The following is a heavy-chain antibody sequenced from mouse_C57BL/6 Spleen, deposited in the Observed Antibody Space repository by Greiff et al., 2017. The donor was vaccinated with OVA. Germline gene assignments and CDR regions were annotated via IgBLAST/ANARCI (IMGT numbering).Heavy chain of an antibody. CDR1: GYTFTSYW. D-gene: IGHD1-1*01. CDR2: IHPNSGST. J-gene: IGHJ2*01. CDR3: ATPYYYGSTFDY. V-gene: IGHV1-64*01. Sequence: VQLQQPGAELVKPGASVKLSCKASGYTFTSYWMHWVKQRPGQGLEWIGMIHPNSGSTNYNEKFKSKATLTVDKSSSTAYMQLSSLTSEDSAVYYCATPYYYGSTFDYWGQGTTLTVSS.